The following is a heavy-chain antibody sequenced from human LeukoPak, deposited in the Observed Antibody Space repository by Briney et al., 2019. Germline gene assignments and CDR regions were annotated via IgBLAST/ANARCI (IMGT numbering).Heavy chain of an antibody. D-gene: IGHD3-10*01. CDR2: INHSGST. CDR3: ARPGGLRPMVRGVIIKVGYMDV. Sequence: PSETLSLTCAVYGGSFSGYYWSWIRQPPGKGLEWIGEINHSGSTNYNPSLKSRVTISVDTSKNQFSLKLSSVTAADTAVYYCARPGGLRPMVRGVIIKVGYMDVWGKGTTVTVSS. J-gene: IGHJ6*03. CDR1: GGSFSGYY. V-gene: IGHV4-34*01.